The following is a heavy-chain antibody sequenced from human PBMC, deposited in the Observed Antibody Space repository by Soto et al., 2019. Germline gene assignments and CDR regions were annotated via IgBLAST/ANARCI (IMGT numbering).Heavy chain of an antibody. J-gene: IGHJ4*02. CDR2: IYSGGST. V-gene: IGHV3-53*01. D-gene: IGHD6-19*01. CDR1: GVTVSSNY. Sequence: EVQLVESGGGLIQPGGSLRLSCAASGVTVSSNYMSWVRQAPGKGLEWVSVIYSGGSTYYADSVKGRFIIFRDKSKNTLYLQMNSLRAEDTAVYYCARAYSSDYFDYWGQGTLVTVSS. CDR3: ARAYSSDYFDY.